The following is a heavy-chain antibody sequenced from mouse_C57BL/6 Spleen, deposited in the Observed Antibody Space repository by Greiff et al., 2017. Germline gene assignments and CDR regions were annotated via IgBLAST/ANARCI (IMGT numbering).Heavy chain of an antibody. CDR1: GYSITSGYY. J-gene: IGHJ2*01. Sequence: EVQLQQSGPGLVKPSQSLSLTCSVTGYSITSGYYWNWIRQFPGNKLEWMGYISYDGSNNYNPSLKNRISITRDTSKIQFFLKLNSVTTEDTATYYCAREPGDYWGQGTTLTVSS. CDR3: AREPGDY. V-gene: IGHV3-6*01. CDR2: ISYDGSN.